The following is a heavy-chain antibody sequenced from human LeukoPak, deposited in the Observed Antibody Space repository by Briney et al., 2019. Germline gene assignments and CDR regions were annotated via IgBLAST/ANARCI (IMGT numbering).Heavy chain of an antibody. J-gene: IGHJ5*02. CDR2: IYYSETT. V-gene: IGHV4-39*01. Sequence: SETLSLTCTVSGGSISSNNYYWGWLRQPPGKGLEWIVTIYYSETTYYNPSLKSRVTMSVDKSQNQFSLKLSSVTAADTAVYYCARQGPGISATGFDPWGQGTLVTVSS. CDR3: ARQGPGISATGFDP. D-gene: IGHD6-25*01. CDR1: GGSISSNNYY.